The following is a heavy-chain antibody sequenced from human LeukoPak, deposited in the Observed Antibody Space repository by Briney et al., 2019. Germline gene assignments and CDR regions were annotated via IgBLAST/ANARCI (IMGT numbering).Heavy chain of an antibody. D-gene: IGHD2-21*01. CDR2: ISDSGNT. J-gene: IGHJ4*02. CDR3: AKAPVTTCRGAYCYPFDY. CDR1: GFTLSSYT. V-gene: IGHV3-23*01. Sequence: PGGSLRLSCAASGFTLSSYTMSWVRQAPGKGLEWVSAISDSGNTYHADSVKGRVTISRDSCKNTMFLQMNRLRPEDAAVYYCAKAPVTTCRGAYCYPFDYWGQGTLVTVSS.